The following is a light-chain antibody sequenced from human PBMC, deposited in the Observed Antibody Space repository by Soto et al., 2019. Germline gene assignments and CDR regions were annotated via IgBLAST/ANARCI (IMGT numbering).Light chain of an antibody. V-gene: IGKV3D-15*01. Sequence: EIVMTQSPATLSVSPGERATLSCRALQSVSSSYLAWYQQKPGQAPRLLIYGASSRATGIPDRFSGSGSGTVFTLTISSLQYEDFAVYYCQQYNNWPQITFGQGTRLEI. CDR3: QQYNNWPQIT. CDR1: QSVSSSY. J-gene: IGKJ5*01. CDR2: GAS.